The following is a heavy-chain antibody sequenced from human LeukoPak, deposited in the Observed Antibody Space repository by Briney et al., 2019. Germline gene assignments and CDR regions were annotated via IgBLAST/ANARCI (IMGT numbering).Heavy chain of an antibody. J-gene: IGHJ6*02. CDR1: GFTFSDYY. CDR2: ISSSGSTI. Sequence: GGSLRLSCAASGFTFSDYYMSWIRQAPGKGLEWVSYISSSGSTIYYADSVKGRFTISRDNAKNSLYLQMNSLRAEDTAVYYRARDYYDSSGFLYYYYYGMDVWGQGTTVTVSS. CDR3: ARDYYDSSGFLYYYYYGMDV. V-gene: IGHV3-11*01. D-gene: IGHD3-22*01.